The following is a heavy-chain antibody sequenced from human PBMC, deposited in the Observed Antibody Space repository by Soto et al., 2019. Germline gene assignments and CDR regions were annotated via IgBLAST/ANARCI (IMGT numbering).Heavy chain of an antibody. CDR3: ARHRRELSLYWFDP. J-gene: IGHJ5*02. V-gene: IGHV4-39*01. Sequence: SETLSLTCTVSGGSISSSSYYWGWIRQPPGKGLEWIGSIYYSGSTYYNPSLKSRVTISVDTSKNQFSLKLSSVTAADTAVYYCARHRRELSLYWFDPWGQGTLVTVSS. CDR2: IYYSGST. D-gene: IGHD3-16*02. CDR1: GGSISSSSYY.